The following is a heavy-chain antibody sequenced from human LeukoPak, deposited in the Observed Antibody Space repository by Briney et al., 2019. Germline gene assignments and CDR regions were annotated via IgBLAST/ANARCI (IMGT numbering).Heavy chain of an antibody. CDR2: IYPGDSDT. V-gene: IGHV5-51*01. CDR1: GYTFTSYW. CDR3: ARHGYSSGWYEGYFDY. Sequence: GESLKISCKGSGYTFTSYWVGWVRQMPGKGLEWMGIIYPGDSDTTYSPSFQGQVTTSADKSISTAYLQWSSLKASDTAMYYCARHGYSSGWYEGYFDYWGQGTLVTVSS. D-gene: IGHD6-19*01. J-gene: IGHJ4*02.